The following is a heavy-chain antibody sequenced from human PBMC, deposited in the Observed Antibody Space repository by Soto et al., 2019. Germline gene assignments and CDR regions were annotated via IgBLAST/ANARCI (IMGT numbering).Heavy chain of an antibody. J-gene: IGHJ4*02. D-gene: IGHD2-21*02. CDR3: ARHASYCGGDCYFDY. CDR1: GGSISNYY. V-gene: IGHV4-59*08. CDR2: IYYTGST. Sequence: QVQLQESGPGLVKPSETLSLTCTVSGGSISNYYWSWIRQPPGKGLECIGNIYYTGSTNYNPSLRSRVTISVAPPKNQSSLKLSSVTAADTAVYYCARHASYCGGDCYFDYWGQGTLVTVSS.